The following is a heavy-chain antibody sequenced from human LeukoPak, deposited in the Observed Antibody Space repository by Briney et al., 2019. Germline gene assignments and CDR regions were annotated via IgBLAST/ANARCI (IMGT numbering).Heavy chain of an antibody. CDR2: INPNSGGT. D-gene: IGHD2-8*01. CDR3: ARLMAPIDAFDI. CDR1: GYTFTGYY. J-gene: IGHJ3*02. Sequence: GASVKVSCRASGYTFTGYYMHWVRQAPGQGLEWMGWINPNSGGTNYAQKFQGRVTMTRDTSISTAYMELSRLRSDDTAVYYCARLMAPIDAFDIWGQGTMVTVSS. V-gene: IGHV1-2*02.